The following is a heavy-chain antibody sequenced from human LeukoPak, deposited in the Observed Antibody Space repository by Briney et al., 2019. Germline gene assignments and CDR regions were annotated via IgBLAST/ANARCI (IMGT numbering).Heavy chain of an antibody. CDR3: AREWEYYDILTGTTASFDY. D-gene: IGHD3-9*01. CDR2: ISSSSNYI. V-gene: IGHV3-21*01. Sequence: GGSLRLSCAASGFTFSSYSMNWVRQAPGKGLGWVSSISSSSNYIHYADSVKGRFTISRDNAKNSLYLQMNSLRAEDTAVYYCAREWEYYDILTGTTASFDYWGQGTLVTVSS. J-gene: IGHJ4*02. CDR1: GFTFSSYS.